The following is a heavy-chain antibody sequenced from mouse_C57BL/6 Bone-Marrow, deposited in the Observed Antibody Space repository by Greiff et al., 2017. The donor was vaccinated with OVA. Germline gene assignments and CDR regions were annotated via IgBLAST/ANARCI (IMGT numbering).Heavy chain of an antibody. CDR3: ARRPIYYYGSSYVGYWYFDV. D-gene: IGHD1-1*01. Sequence: QVQLKQSGAELARPGASVKLSCKASGYTFTSYGISWVKQRTGQGLEWIGEIYPRSGNTYYNEKFKGKATLTADKSSSTAYMELRSLTSEDSAVYFCARRPIYYYGSSYVGYWYFDVWGTGTTVTVSS. V-gene: IGHV1-81*01. CDR2: IYPRSGNT. CDR1: GYTFTSYG. J-gene: IGHJ1*03.